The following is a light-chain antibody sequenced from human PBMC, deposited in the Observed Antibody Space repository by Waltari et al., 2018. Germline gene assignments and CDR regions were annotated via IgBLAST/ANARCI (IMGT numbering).Light chain of an antibody. J-gene: IGLJ3*02. CDR2: DVT. CDR1: TSDIGAYNY. CDR3: SSFTSGSTWV. V-gene: IGLV2-14*03. Sequence: QSALTQPASVSGSPGQSITISCTGTTSDIGAYNYVAWYQQPQGKAPKVVISDVTNRPSGVSNRFSGSKSGNTASLTISGLQAEDEADYYCSSFTSGSTWVFGGGTKLTVL.